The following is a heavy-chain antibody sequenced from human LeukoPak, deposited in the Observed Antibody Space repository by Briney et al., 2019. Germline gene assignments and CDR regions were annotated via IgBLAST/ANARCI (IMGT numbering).Heavy chain of an antibody. CDR1: GYSFASYW. J-gene: IGHJ4*02. D-gene: IGHD6-6*01. Sequence: GESLETSFKGSGYSFASYWIGWVRQMPGKGLEWMGIIYPGDSDTRYSPSFQGQVTISADKSINTAYLQWSSLKASDSAIYYCARPVSTEYPRRHTPFGYWGEGTLVTVSS. CDR2: IYPGDSDT. V-gene: IGHV5-51*01. CDR3: ARPVSTEYPRRHTPFGY.